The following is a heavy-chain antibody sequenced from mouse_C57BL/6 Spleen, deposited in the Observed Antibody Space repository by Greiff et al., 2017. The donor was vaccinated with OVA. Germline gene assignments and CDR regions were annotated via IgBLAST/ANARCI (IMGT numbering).Heavy chain of an antibody. CDR3: ARDSNSSFFYYFDY. V-gene: IGHV1-54*01. CDR1: GYAFTNYL. Sequence: VQLQQSGAELVRPGTSVKVSCKASGYAFTNYLIEWVKQRPGQGLEWIGVINPGSGGTNYNEKFKGKATLTADKSSSTAYMQLSSLTSEDSAVYFCARDSNSSFFYYFDYWGQGTTLTVSS. J-gene: IGHJ2*01. CDR2: INPGSGGT. D-gene: IGHD2-5*01.